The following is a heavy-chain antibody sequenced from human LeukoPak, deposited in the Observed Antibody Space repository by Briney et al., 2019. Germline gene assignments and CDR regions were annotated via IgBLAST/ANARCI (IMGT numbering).Heavy chain of an antibody. J-gene: IGHJ6*02. CDR3: ARDAGMVRGENDGMDV. CDR2: IYYSGST. Sequence: SETLSLTCTVSGGSISSTSYYWGWIRQPPGKGLEWIGSIYYSGSTYYNSSLKSRVTISVDTSKNEFSLKLSSVTAADTAVYYCARDAGMVRGENDGMDVWGQGTTVIVSS. D-gene: IGHD3-10*01. V-gene: IGHV4-39*07. CDR1: GGSISSTSYY.